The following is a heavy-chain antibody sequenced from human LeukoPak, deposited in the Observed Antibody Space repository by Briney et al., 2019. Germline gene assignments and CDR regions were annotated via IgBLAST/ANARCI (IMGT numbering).Heavy chain of an antibody. J-gene: IGHJ4*02. Sequence: GASVEVSCKASGYTFTSYDINWVRQASGQGLEWMGWMNPNSGNTGYAQNFQGRVTITRNTSISTAYMELSSLRSEDTAVYYCARGGGYSYGPLDSWGQGTLVTVSS. D-gene: IGHD5-12*01. CDR1: GYTFTSYD. CDR3: ARGGGYSYGPLDS. V-gene: IGHV1-8*03. CDR2: MNPNSGNT.